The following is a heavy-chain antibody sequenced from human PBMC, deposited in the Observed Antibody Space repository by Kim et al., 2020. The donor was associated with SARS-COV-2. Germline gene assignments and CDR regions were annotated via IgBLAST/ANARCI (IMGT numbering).Heavy chain of an antibody. Sequence: SETLSLTCAAYSGSFSGYYWNWIRQPPGKGLEWIGEVHQSRSYTYNRSLESRLTISVDASRGQFSLTLYSVTAADTAVYYCARRPLSGNSYNRGYFFDYWGQGTPVTVS. CDR1: SGSFSGYY. D-gene: IGHD1-1*01. CDR2: VHQSRSY. J-gene: IGHJ4*02. V-gene: IGHV4-34*01. CDR3: ARRPLSGNSYNRGYFFDY.